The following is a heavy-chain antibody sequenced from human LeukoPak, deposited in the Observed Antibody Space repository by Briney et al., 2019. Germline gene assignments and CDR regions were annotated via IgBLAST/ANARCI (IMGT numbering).Heavy chain of an antibody. J-gene: IGHJ6*02. Sequence: GGSLRLSCAASGFTSSSYWMGWVRQAPGKGLEWVANINQDGSDKYYVDSVKGRFTISRDNAKNSLYLQMNSLRAEDTAVYYCARDGTGYDYSNYLPYYYYGMDVWGQGTTVTVSS. V-gene: IGHV3-7*03. CDR1: GFTSSSYW. CDR3: ARDGTGYDYSNYLPYYYYGMDV. D-gene: IGHD4-11*01. CDR2: INQDGSDK.